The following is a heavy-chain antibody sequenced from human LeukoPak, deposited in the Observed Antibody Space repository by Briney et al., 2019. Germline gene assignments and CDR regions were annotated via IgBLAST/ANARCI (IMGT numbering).Heavy chain of an antibody. CDR3: ARDRRDLDYYYMDV. Sequence: PGGSLRLSCAASGFTVSSNYMSWVRQAPGKGLGWVSVIYSGGSTYYADSVKGRFTISRDNSKNTLYLQMNSLRAEDTAVYYCARDRRDLDYYYMDVWGKGTTVTVSS. V-gene: IGHV3-53*01. J-gene: IGHJ6*03. CDR1: GFTVSSNY. CDR2: IYSGGST.